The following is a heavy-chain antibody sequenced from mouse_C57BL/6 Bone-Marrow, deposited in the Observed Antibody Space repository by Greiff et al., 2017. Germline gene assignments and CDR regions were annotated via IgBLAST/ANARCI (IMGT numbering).Heavy chain of an antibody. D-gene: IGHD2-2*01. CDR3: TGGYPFDY. Sequence: SGAELVRPGASVTLSCKASGYTFTDYEMHWVKQTPVHGLEWIGAIGPETGGTAYNQKFKGKAILTADKSSSTAYMELRSLTSEDSAVYYCTGGYPFDYWGQGTTLTVSS. CDR1: GYTFTDYE. J-gene: IGHJ2*01. CDR2: IGPETGGT. V-gene: IGHV1-15*01.